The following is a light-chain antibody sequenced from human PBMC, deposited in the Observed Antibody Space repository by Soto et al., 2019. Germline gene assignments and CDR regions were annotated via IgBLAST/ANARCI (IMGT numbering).Light chain of an antibody. V-gene: IGKV3-20*01. CDR2: GVS. Sequence: DIVLRRSPGTLCLSPGERATLSFRASQSVGSSYLAWYQQKPGQAPRLLIYGVSSRATGIPDRFSGSGSGTDFTLTITRLEPEDFAVYYWQQYGDTPWTFGQGTKVDIK. CDR3: QQYGDTPWT. J-gene: IGKJ1*01. CDR1: QSVGSSY.